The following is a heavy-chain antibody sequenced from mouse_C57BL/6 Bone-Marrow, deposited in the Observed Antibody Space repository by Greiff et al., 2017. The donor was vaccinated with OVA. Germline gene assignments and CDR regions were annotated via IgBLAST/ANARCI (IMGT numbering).Heavy chain of an antibody. D-gene: IGHD2-3*01. CDR1: GYAFSSSW. CDR3: ARHEDGYYASYFDY. J-gene: IGHJ2*01. V-gene: IGHV1-82*01. Sequence: VQLQQSGPELVKPGASVKISCKASGYAFSSSWMNWVKQRPGQGLEWIGRIYPGDGDTNYNGKFKGKATLTADKSSSPAYMQLSSLTSEDSAVYFGARHEDGYYASYFDYGGQGTTLTVSS. CDR2: IYPGDGDT.